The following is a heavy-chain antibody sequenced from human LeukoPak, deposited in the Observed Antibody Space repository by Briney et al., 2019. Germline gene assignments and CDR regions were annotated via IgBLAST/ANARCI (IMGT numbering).Heavy chain of an antibody. Sequence: GASVKVSCKASGGTFNSYAISWVRQAPGQGLEWMGGIIPIFGASNYAQKFQGRVTITADESTSTAYMELSSLRSEDTAMYYCATDPIDYYDTSGYSPNWFDPWGQGTLVTVSS. CDR2: IIPIFGAS. V-gene: IGHV1-69*13. CDR1: GGTFNSYA. D-gene: IGHD3-22*01. CDR3: ATDPIDYYDTSGYSPNWFDP. J-gene: IGHJ5*02.